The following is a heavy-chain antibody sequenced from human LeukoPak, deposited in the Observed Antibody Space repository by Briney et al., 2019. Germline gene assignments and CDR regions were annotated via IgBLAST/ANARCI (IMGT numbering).Heavy chain of an antibody. CDR2: MNPNSDNT. CDR3: ARGLYYDSSGYYHGYWFDP. J-gene: IGHJ5*02. V-gene: IGHV1-8*01. CDR1: GYTFTSYD. Sequence: ASVKVSCKASGYTFTSYDINWVRQATGQGLEWMGWMNPNSDNTGYAQKFQGRVTMTRNTSISTVYMELSSLRSEDTAVYYCARGLYYDSSGYYHGYWFDPWGQGTLVTVSS. D-gene: IGHD3-22*01.